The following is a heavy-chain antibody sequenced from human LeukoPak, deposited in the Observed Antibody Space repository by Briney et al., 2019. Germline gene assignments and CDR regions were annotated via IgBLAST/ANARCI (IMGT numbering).Heavy chain of an antibody. CDR2: IYYSGST. D-gene: IGHD2-2*01. CDR3: SRQLGYCSSTSCYADKVDY. Sequence: SETLSLTCTVSGGSISSSSYYWGWIRQPPGKGLEWIGSIYYSGSTYYNPSLKSRVTISVDTSKNQFSLKLSSVTAADTAVYYCSRQLGYCSSTSCYADKVDYWGQGTLVTVSS. J-gene: IGHJ4*02. V-gene: IGHV4-39*01. CDR1: GGSISSSSYY.